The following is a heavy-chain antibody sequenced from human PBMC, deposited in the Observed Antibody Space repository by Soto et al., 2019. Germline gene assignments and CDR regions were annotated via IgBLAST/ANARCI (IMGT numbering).Heavy chain of an antibody. CDR2: INTENGNT. J-gene: IGHJ1*01. Sequence: QVRLEQSGAEVKKPGASMKIACKGSGYTFTNYAVIWMRQAPGQRLEWMGRINTENGNTKYSEKFKGSVTITRDTAAGATDMGLTKLTYEDTEVYSFTRDNGHFEPWRQGTQVSVSS. CDR1: GYTFTNYA. CDR3: TRDNGHFEP. D-gene: IGHD2-8*01. V-gene: IGHV1-3*04.